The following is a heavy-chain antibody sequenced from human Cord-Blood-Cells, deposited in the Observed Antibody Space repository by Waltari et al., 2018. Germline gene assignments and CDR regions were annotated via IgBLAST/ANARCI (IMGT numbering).Heavy chain of an antibody. CDR3: ASLNYYYYYGMDV. V-gene: IGHV4-34*01. Sequence: QVQLQQWGVGLLKPSATLSLTCAVYGGSLSGYYWSWIRQPPGKGLEWIGEINHSGSTNYNPSLKSRVTISVDTSKNQFSLKLSSVTAADTAVYYCASLNYYYYYGMDVWGQGTTVTVSS. CDR2: INHSGST. CDR1: GGSLSGYY. J-gene: IGHJ6*02.